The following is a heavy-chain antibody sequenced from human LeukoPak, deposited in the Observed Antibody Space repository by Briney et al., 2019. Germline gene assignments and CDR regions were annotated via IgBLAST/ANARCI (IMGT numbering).Heavy chain of an antibody. CDR2: IYYSGST. CDR1: GGSISSYY. Sequence: SETLSLTCTVSGGSISSYYWSWIRQPPGKGLEWIGYIYYSGSTNYNPSLKSRVTISVDTSKNQFSLKLSSVTAADTAVYYCASLAYCGGDCYYHDYWGQGTLVTVSS. CDR3: ASLAYCGGDCYYHDY. D-gene: IGHD2-21*02. V-gene: IGHV4-59*08. J-gene: IGHJ4*02.